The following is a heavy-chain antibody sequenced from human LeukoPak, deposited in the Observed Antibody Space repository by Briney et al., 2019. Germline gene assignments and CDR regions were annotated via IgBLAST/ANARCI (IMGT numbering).Heavy chain of an antibody. D-gene: IGHD1-1*01. V-gene: IGHV3-48*03. CDR3: AREGTGRYYYYYYIDV. CDR2: ISSSGDTI. CDR1: GFTFNTYG. J-gene: IGHJ6*03. Sequence: PGGSLRLSCAASGFTFNTYGMNWVRQAPGKGLEWVSYISSSGDTIYYADSVRGRFTISRDNAKNSLYLQMNSLRAEDTAVYFCAREGTGRYYYYYYIDVWGKGTTVTISS.